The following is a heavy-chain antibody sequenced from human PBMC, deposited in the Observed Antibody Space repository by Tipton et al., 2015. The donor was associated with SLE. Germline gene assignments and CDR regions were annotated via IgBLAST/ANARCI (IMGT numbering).Heavy chain of an antibody. CDR2: IKQDGSEK. D-gene: IGHD6-13*01. CDR1: GFTFSTYW. Sequence: SLRLSCAASGFTFSTYWMSWVRQAPGKGLEWVANIKQDGSEKYYVDSVKGRFTISRDNAKNSLYLQMNSLRAEDTAVYYCAREIAAAGTYLFDYWGQGTLVTVSS. CDR3: AREIAAAGTYLFDY. J-gene: IGHJ4*02. V-gene: IGHV3-7*01.